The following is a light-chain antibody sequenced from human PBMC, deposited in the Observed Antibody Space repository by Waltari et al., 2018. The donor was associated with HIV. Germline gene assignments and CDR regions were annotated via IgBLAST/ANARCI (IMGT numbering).Light chain of an antibody. CDR2: NNN. CDR1: SSNIGSNP. J-gene: IGLJ2*01. Sequence: QSVLTQPHSASGTPGQRVTLSCSGSSSNIGSNPVDWYQQLPGTAPSLLIYNNNQRPSGVPDRFSGSKSGTSASLAISGLQSEDEADYYCAAWDDSLNGHVLFGGGTKLTVL. V-gene: IGLV1-44*01. CDR3: AAWDDSLNGHVL.